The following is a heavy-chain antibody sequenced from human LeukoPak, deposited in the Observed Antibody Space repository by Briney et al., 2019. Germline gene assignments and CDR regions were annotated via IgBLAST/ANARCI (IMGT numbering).Heavy chain of an antibody. CDR3: ARGWWHYYYYYMDV. D-gene: IGHD2-15*01. J-gene: IGHJ6*03. CDR2: IIPIFGTA. Sequence: SVKVSCKASGGTFSSYAISWVRQAPGQGLEWMGGIIPIFGTANYAQKFQGRVTIATDESTSTAYMELSSLRSEDTAVYYCARGWWHYYYYYMDVWGKGTTVTVSS. V-gene: IGHV1-69*05. CDR1: GGTFSSYA.